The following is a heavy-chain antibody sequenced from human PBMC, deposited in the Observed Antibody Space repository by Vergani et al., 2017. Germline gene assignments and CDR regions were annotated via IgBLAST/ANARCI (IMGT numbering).Heavy chain of an antibody. Sequence: EVQLLESGGGLVQPGGSLRLSCAASGFTFSSYAMSWVRQAPGKGLEWVSAISGSGGSTYYADSVKGRFTISRDNSKNTLYLQMNSLRAEDTAVYYCAKSPRDSSGWDNWLDPWGQGTLVTVSS. V-gene: IGHV3-23*01. CDR2: ISGSGGST. D-gene: IGHD6-19*01. J-gene: IGHJ5*02. CDR3: AKSPRDSSGWDNWLDP. CDR1: GFTFSSYA.